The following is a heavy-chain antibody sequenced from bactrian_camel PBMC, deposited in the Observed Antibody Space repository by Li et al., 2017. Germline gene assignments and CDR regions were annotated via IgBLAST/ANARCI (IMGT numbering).Heavy chain of an antibody. CDR1: GTTFIRP. CDR3: AARKVARGSHFSLGRAPALTRDEYNF. J-gene: IGHJ4*01. V-gene: IGHV3-2*01. Sequence: VESGGSLRLSCVVSGTTFIRPLSWVRQAPGKGLEWVSSIYPDGKTAYSADVEGRFTISRDNAQNTLYLQMNVLRPEDTAMYYCAARKVARGSHFSLGRAPALTRDEYNFWGQGTQVTVS. CDR2: IYPDGKTA. D-gene: IGHD2*01.